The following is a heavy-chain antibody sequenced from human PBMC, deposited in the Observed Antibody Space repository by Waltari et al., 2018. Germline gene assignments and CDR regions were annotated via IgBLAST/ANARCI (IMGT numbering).Heavy chain of an antibody. CDR3: ASGGGRPFDY. CDR2: IKPDGSEK. CDR1: GFTFSTTW. D-gene: IGHD3-16*01. V-gene: IGHV3-7*01. J-gene: IGHJ4*02. Sequence: EVQLVESGGALVKPGGSVRLSCAASGFTFSTTWMCWVRQTPGKGLGWVANIKPDGSEKYYVDSVKGRFTISRDNAKNSLYLQMNSLRAEDTAVYFCASGGGRPFDYWGQGTLVTVSS.